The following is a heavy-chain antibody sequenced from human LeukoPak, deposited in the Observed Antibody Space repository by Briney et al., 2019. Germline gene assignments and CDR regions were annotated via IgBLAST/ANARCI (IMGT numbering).Heavy chain of an antibody. CDR2: ISGSGGNT. Sequence: GGSLRLSCAASGFTFSTYVMNWVRQAPGKGLEWVSGISGSGGNTYYADSVKGRFTISRDNAKNSLYLQMNSLRAEDTAVYYCASANYGTSAFDIWGQGTMVTVSS. CDR1: GFTFSTYV. D-gene: IGHD4/OR15-4a*01. CDR3: ASANYGTSAFDI. V-gene: IGHV3-21*01. J-gene: IGHJ3*02.